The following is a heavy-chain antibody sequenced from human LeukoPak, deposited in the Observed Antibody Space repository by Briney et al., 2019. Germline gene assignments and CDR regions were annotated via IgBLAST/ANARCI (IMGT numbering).Heavy chain of an antibody. V-gene: IGHV4-59*01. Sequence: PSETLSLTYTVSGGSISSYYWSWIRQPPGKGLEWIGYIYYSGSTNYNPSLKSRVTISVDTSKNQFSLKLSSVTAADTAVYYCARARRIYYYYYMDVWGKGTTVTVSS. D-gene: IGHD2-15*01. CDR3: ARARRIYYYYYMDV. J-gene: IGHJ6*03. CDR2: IYYSGST. CDR1: GGSISSYY.